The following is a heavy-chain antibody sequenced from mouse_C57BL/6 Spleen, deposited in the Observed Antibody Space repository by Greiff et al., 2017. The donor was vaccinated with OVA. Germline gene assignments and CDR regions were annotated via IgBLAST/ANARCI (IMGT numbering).Heavy chain of an antibody. CDR1: GYTFTDYY. CDR3: ARVRDYAMDY. J-gene: IGHJ4*01. CDR2: INPNNGGT. Sequence: EVQLQQSGPELVKPGASVKISCKASGYTFTDYYMNWVKQSHGQSLEWIGDINPNNGGTSYNQKFKGKATLTVDKSSSTAYMELRSLTSEDSAVYYCARVRDYAMDYWGQGTSVTVSS. V-gene: IGHV1-26*01. D-gene: IGHD1-1*01.